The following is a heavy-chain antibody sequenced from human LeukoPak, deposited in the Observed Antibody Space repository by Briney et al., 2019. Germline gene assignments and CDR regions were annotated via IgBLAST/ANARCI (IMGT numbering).Heavy chain of an antibody. CDR2: INHSGST. D-gene: IGHD2-2*01. J-gene: IGHJ4*02. CDR3: ARLWVSGYCSSTSCYRDDY. Sequence: SETLSLTCAVYGGSFSGYHWSWIRQPPGKGLEWIGEINHSGSTNYNPSLKSRVTISVDTSKNQFSLKLSSVTAADTAVYYCARLWVSGYCSSTSCYRDDYWGQGTLVTVSS. V-gene: IGHV4-34*01. CDR1: GGSFSGYH.